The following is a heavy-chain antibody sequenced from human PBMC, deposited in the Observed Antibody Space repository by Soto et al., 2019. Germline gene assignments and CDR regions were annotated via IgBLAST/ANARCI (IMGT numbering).Heavy chain of an antibody. D-gene: IGHD3-3*01. CDR3: ARQDDFWSGSNWFDP. Sequence: SETLSLTCTVSGGSISSTNYYWGWIRQPPGKGLEWIGNVYYNGFTYYNPSLKSRVTISVDTSKNHFSLKLTPVTAADTAVYYCARQDDFWSGSNWFDPWGQGTLVTVSS. J-gene: IGHJ5*02. V-gene: IGHV4-39*01. CDR2: VYYNGFT. CDR1: GGSISSTNYY.